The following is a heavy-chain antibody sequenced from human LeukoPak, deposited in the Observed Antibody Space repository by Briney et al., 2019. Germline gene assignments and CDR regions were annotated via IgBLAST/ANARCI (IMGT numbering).Heavy chain of an antibody. CDR3: AKLYSTLGYYYMDV. V-gene: IGHV3-30*02. D-gene: IGHD3-16*02. CDR1: GFIFSDYW. J-gene: IGHJ6*03. Sequence: GGSLRLSCAASGFIFSDYWMHWVRQAPGKGLEWVAFIRYDGSNKYYADSVKGRFTISRDNSKNTLYLQMNSLRAEDTAVYYCAKLYSTLGYYYMDVWGKGTTVTVSS. CDR2: IRYDGSNK.